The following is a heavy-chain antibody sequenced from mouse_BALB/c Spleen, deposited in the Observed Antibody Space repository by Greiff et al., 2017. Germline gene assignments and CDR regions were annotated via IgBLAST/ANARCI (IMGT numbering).Heavy chain of an antibody. D-gene: IGHD1-2*01. CDR3: ASLITTALFDY. CDR1: GFNIKDTY. Sequence: EVKLMESGAELVKPGASVKLSCTASGFNIKDTYMHWVKQRPEQGLEWIGRIDPANGNTKYDPKFQGKATITADTSSNTAYLQLSSLTSEDTAVYYCASLITTALFDYWGQGTTLTVSS. CDR2: IDPANGNT. V-gene: IGHV14-3*02. J-gene: IGHJ2*01.